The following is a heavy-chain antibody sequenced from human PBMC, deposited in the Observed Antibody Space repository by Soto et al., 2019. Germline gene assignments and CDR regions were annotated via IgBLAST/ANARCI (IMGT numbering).Heavy chain of an antibody. CDR1: GFTFSSYW. J-gene: IGHJ6*02. D-gene: IGHD3-3*02. CDR2: IKQDGSEK. Sequence: GGSLRLSCAASGFTFSSYWMTWVRQAPGKGLEWVANIKQDGSEKYYVDSVKGRFTISRDNAKNSLYLQMNSLRAEDSAVYYCAREYAFLEWLLKENYYYYGMDVWSQGTTVTVSS. V-gene: IGHV3-7*01. CDR3: AREYAFLEWLLKENYYYYGMDV.